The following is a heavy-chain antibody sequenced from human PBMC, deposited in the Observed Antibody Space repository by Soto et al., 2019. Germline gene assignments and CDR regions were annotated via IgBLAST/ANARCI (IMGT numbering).Heavy chain of an antibody. CDR2: FRTGGDDGTT. J-gene: IGHJ4*02. V-gene: IGHV3-23*01. D-gene: IGHD3-10*01. CDR1: GFTFSSYS. Sequence: PGGSLRLSCAASGFTFSSYSMSWVRQAPGKGLEWVSGFRTGGDDGTTYYADSVKGRVTISRDNSKNTLFLQMNSLRAEDTAIYYCAKKVNSGPGSQYFDYWGQGTLVTVSS. CDR3: AKKVNSGPGSQYFDY.